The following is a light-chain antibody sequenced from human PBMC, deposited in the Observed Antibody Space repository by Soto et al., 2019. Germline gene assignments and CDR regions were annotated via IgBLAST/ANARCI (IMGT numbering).Light chain of an antibody. Sequence: DIQMTQSPSSLSASVGDRVTITCRASQSISTYLNWYQQKPGKAPKLLMHAASSLDRGVPSRFSGSGSETDFTLTISSLQPEGFATYYCQQSYRTPRTFGQGTKVDIK. V-gene: IGKV1-39*01. CDR3: QQSYRTPRT. CDR1: QSISTY. CDR2: AAS. J-gene: IGKJ1*01.